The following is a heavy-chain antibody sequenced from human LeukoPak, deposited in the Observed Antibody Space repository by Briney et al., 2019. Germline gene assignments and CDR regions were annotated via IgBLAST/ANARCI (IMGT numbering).Heavy chain of an antibody. J-gene: IGHJ4*02. CDR3: ARPYYYDSYGDY. CDR1: GYTFTGYY. V-gene: IGHV1-2*02. CDR2: INPNSGGT. Sequence: ASVKVSCKASGYTFTGYYMHWVRQAPGQGLEWMGWINPNSGGTNYAQKFQGRVTMTRDTSISTAYMEPSRLRSDDTAVYYCARPYYYDSYGDYWGQGTLVTVSS. D-gene: IGHD3-22*01.